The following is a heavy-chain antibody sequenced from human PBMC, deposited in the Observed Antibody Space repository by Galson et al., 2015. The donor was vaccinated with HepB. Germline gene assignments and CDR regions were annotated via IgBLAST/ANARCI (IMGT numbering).Heavy chain of an antibody. CDR1: GYTFTGYY. Sequence: SVKVSCKASGYTFTGYYMHWVRQAPGQGLEWMGWINPNSGGTNYAQKFQGWVTMTRDTSISTAYMELSRLRSDDTAVYYCARDAGLEMGEAYSGSYGYYGMDVWGQGTTVTVSS. D-gene: IGHD1-26*01. CDR2: INPNSGGT. J-gene: IGHJ6*02. CDR3: ARDAGLEMGEAYSGSYGYYGMDV. V-gene: IGHV1-2*04.